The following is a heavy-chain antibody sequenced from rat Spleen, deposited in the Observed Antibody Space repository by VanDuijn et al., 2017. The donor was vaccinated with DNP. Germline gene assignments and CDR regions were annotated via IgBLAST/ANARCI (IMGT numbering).Heavy chain of an antibody. V-gene: IGHV5-29*01. CDR1: GFTFSDYY. J-gene: IGHJ2*01. D-gene: IGHD4-3*01. Sequence: EVQLVESDGGLVQPGRSLKLSCAASGFTFSDYYMAWVRQAPTKGLEWVATISYDGSSTYYRDSVKGRFTISRDNAKSTLYLQMDSLRSEDTATYYCARRLLNSGYFDYWGQGVMVTVSS. CDR2: ISYDGSST. CDR3: ARRLLNSGYFDY.